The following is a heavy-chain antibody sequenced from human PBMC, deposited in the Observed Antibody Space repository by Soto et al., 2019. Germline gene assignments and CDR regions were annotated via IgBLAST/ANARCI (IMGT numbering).Heavy chain of an antibody. CDR3: ARRHYWRGDCTINPDYYYAMDV. CDR1: GYIFTDHC. CDR2: ICPGDSNI. Sequence: EVQVVQSGAEVQEPGESLKISCKGSGYIFTDHCLDWVRQMAGNGLEWVGIICPGDSNIIYSPSVQGQVTISAAMSISTAYLTWSSLNASDTAIYYCARRHYWRGDCTINPDYYYAMDVWGQGTAVTVSS. V-gene: IGHV5-51*01. D-gene: IGHD2-21*02. J-gene: IGHJ6*02.